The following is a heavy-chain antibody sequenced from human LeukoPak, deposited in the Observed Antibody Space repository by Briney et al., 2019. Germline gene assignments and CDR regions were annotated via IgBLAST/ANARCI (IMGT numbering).Heavy chain of an antibody. J-gene: IGHJ4*02. D-gene: IGHD6-13*01. Sequence: SQTLSLTCTVSGGSISSGAYYWTWIRQHPGKGLEWIGYIYYSGSTYYNPSLKSRVTISVDTSKNQFSLKLSSVTAPDTALYYCARVNIPAAGFGFDYWGQGTLVTVSS. CDR1: GGSISSGAYY. CDR3: ARVNIPAAGFGFDY. CDR2: IYYSGST. V-gene: IGHV4-31*03.